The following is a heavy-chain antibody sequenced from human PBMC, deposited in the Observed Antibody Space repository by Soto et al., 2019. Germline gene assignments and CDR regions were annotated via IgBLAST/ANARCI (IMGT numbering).Heavy chain of an antibody. CDR1: GYTFTSYA. CDR2: INAGNGNT. D-gene: IGHD1-1*01. V-gene: IGHV1-3*01. J-gene: IGHJ6*02. Sequence: AASVKVSCKASGYTFTSYAMHWVRQAPGQRLEWLGWINAGNGNTKYSQKFQGRVTITRDTSASTAYMELSSLRSEDTAVYYCAREGTSSYYHYGMDVWGQGTTVTVSS. CDR3: AREGTSSYYHYGMDV.